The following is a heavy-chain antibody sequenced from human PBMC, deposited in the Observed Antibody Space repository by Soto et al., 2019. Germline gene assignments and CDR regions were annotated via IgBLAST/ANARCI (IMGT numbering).Heavy chain of an antibody. CDR1: GFSFSTHG. CDR2: IWYNGSNK. Sequence: QIQLMESGGGVVQPGRSLRLSCTASGFSFSTHGMHWVRQAPGKGLEWVAVIWYNGSNKYYGDSAKGRFTISRDNSKNTVYLQMTNLRVEDTAVYYCARDRPSRYCSGSKCITEHDTWLDAWGQGTLVIVSS. J-gene: IGHJ5*02. V-gene: IGHV3-33*01. D-gene: IGHD2-15*01. CDR3: ARDRPSRYCSGSKCITEHDTWLDA.